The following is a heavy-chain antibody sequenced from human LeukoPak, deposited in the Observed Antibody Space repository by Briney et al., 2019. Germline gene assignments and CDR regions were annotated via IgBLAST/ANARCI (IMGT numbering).Heavy chain of an antibody. J-gene: IGHJ4*02. Sequence: GGSLRLSCAASGFIFGSYAMSWVRQAPGKGLEWVSDISNSGGTTNYADSVKGRFTISRDNSKNTLYLQMNSLRAEDTAVYYCAKGHSGSYNFDYWGQGTLVTVSS. CDR2: ISNSGGTT. V-gene: IGHV3-23*01. D-gene: IGHD1-26*01. CDR1: GFIFGSYA. CDR3: AKGHSGSYNFDY.